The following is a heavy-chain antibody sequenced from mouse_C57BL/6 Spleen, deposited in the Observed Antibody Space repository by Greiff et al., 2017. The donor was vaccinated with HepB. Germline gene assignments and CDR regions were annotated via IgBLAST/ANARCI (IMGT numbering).Heavy chain of an antibody. Sequence: QVQLKQPGAELVKPGASVKLSCKASGYTFTSYWMHWVKQRPGQGLEWIGMIHPNSGSTNYNEKFKSKATLTVDKSSSTAYMQLSSLTSEDSAVYYCARGYDYAAMDYWGQGTSVTVSS. CDR2: IHPNSGST. V-gene: IGHV1-64*01. CDR1: GYTFTSYW. J-gene: IGHJ4*01. CDR3: ARGYDYAAMDY.